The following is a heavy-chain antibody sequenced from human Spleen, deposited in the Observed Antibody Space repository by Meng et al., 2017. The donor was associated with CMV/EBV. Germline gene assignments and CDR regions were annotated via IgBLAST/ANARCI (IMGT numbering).Heavy chain of an antibody. J-gene: IGHJ6*02. V-gene: IGHV1-69*10. CDR1: GYTFTSYY. D-gene: IGHD4-17*01. Sequence: SVKVSCKASGYTFTSYYMSWVRQAPGQGLEWMGGIIPILGIANYAQKFQGRVTITADKATSTAYMEVSSLRSEDTAVYYCARDLRNGDPLGYYYYYGMDVWGQGTTVTVSS. CDR3: ARDLRNGDPLGYYYYYGMDV. CDR2: IIPILGIA.